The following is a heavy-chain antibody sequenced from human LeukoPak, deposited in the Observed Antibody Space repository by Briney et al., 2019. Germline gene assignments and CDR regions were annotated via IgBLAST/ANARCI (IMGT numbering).Heavy chain of an antibody. CDR2: IKADGSEK. D-gene: IGHD1-26*01. CDR3: AYRNNFEY. V-gene: IGHV3-7*05. Sequence: GGALRLSCAASGFSFSGHWMNWVRQPPGKGLEWVANIKADGSEKYYVDSVKGRFTISRDDAKRTVDLQMDNLRAEDTAIYYCAYRNNFEYWGQGALVTVSS. CDR1: GFSFSGHW. J-gene: IGHJ4*02.